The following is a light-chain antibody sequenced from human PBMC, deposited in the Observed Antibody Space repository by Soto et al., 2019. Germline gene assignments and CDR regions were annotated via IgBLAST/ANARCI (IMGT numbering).Light chain of an antibody. CDR2: EVS. CDR3: SSYAGSNNLYV. Sequence: QSALTQSASVSGSPGQSITISCTGTSSDVGSYSYVSWYQQHPGKAPKLMIYEVSKRPSGVPDRFSGSKSGNTASLTVSGLQAEDEADYYCSSYAGSNNLYVFGTGTKLTVL. CDR1: SSDVGSYSY. J-gene: IGLJ1*01. V-gene: IGLV2-8*01.